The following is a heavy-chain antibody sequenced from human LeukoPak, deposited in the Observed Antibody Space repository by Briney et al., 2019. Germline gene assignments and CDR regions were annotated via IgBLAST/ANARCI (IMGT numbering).Heavy chain of an antibody. CDR1: GFTFSSYW. Sequence: GGSLRLSCAASGFTFSSYWMHWVRQAPGKGLVWVSRINSDGSSTSYADSVKGRFTISRDNAKNTLYLQMNSLRAEDTAVYYCAKGPLAYCSGGSCYPFDYWGQGTLVTVSS. CDR3: AKGPLAYCSGGSCYPFDY. D-gene: IGHD2-15*01. V-gene: IGHV3-74*01. CDR2: INSDGSST. J-gene: IGHJ4*02.